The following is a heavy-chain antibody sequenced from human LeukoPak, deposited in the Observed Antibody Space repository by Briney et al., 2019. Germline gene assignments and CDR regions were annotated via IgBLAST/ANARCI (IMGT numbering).Heavy chain of an antibody. CDR2: ISSSSSYI. CDR1: GFTFSSYA. V-gene: IGHV3-21*01. CDR3: ARAIGYCSGGSCGDAFDI. Sequence: GGSLRLSCAASGFTFSSYAMSWVRQAPGKGLEWVSSISSSSSYIYYADSVKGRFTISRDNAKNSLYLQMNSLRAEDTAVYYCARAIGYCSGGSCGDAFDIWGQGTMVTVSS. D-gene: IGHD2-15*01. J-gene: IGHJ3*02.